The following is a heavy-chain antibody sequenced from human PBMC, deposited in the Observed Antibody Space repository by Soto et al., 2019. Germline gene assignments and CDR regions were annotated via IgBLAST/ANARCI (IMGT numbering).Heavy chain of an antibody. CDR2: SYSTGGT. J-gene: IGHJ4*02. CDR1: GFTLGKYT. CDR3: ARDREADGIWTFDS. D-gene: IGHD3-9*01. Sequence: EVLLLESGGDVVQPGGSLRLSCAASGFTLGKYTMGWVRQAPGKGLEWVAESYSTGGTEYEDSVKGRCTISSDNSKNKLFIQMSSLGVEDTALYYCARDREADGIWTFDSWGQGTLVTVSS. V-gene: IGHV3-23*01.